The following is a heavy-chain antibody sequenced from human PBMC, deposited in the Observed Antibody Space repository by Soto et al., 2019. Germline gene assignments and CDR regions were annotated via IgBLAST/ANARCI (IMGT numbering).Heavy chain of an antibody. CDR2: INAGNGNT. CDR3: ARDLYYYYYYGMDV. Sequence: ASVKVSCKASGYTFTSYAMHWVRQAPGQRLEWMRWINAGNGNTKYSQKFQGRVTITRDTSASTAYMELSSLRSEDTAVYYCARDLYYYYYYGMDVWGQGTTVTVSS. V-gene: IGHV1-3*01. J-gene: IGHJ6*02. CDR1: GYTFTSYA.